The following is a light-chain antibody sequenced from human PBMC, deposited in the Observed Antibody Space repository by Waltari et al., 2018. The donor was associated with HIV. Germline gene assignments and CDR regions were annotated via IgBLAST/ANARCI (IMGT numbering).Light chain of an antibody. J-gene: IGKJ4*01. Sequence: AIQLTQSPSSLSASVGDRVTITCRASQGISSALAWYQQKAGKAPKLLIYDASNVESGVPSRFSGSGFGTDFTLTISSLQPEDIATYYCQQFVAYPSLFGGGTKVEI. CDR2: DAS. CDR1: QGISSA. CDR3: QQFVAYPSL. V-gene: IGKV1-13*02.